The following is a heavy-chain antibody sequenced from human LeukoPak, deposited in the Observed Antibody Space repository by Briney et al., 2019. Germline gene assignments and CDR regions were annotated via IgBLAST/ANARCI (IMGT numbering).Heavy chain of an antibody. J-gene: IGHJ4*02. CDR1: GGSISSYY. CDR3: ARLSYCGGGCYSFVDY. D-gene: IGHD2-21*02. CDR2: IYYSGST. V-gene: IGHV4-59*01. Sequence: ASETLSLTCTVSGGSISSYYWSWIRQPPGRGLEWIGYIYYSGSTNYNPSLKSRVTTSVDTSKNQFSLKLSSVTAADTAVYYCARLSYCGGGCYSFVDYWGQGTLVTVSS.